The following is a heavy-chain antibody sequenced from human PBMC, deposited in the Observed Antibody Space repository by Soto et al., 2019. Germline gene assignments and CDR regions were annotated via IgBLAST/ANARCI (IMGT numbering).Heavy chain of an antibody. J-gene: IGHJ6*01. CDR1: GYTFTGYY. V-gene: IGHV1-2*04. CDR2: INPNSGGT. CDR3: ARAQIVVVAATPDGMDV. Sequence: ASVKVSCKASGYTFTGYYMRWVRQAPGQGLEWMGWINPNSGGTNYAQKFQGWVTMTRDTSISTAYMELSRLRSDDTAVYYCARAQIVVVAATPDGMDVWGQGTTVTVSS. D-gene: IGHD2-15*01.